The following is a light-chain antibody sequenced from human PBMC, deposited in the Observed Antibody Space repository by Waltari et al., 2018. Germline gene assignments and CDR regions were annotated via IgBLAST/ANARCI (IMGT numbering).Light chain of an antibody. J-gene: IGKJ4*01. CDR1: QSISSN. CDR3: QQFNNWPLT. CDR2: AAS. V-gene: IGKV3-15*01. Sequence: EIVMTQSPATLSVSPGERATPFCRASQSISSNLAWYQQKPGQAPRLLIYAASTRATGIPVRFSGSGSGTEFTLTIGSLQSEDFAVYYCQQFNNWPLTFGGGTKVEIK.